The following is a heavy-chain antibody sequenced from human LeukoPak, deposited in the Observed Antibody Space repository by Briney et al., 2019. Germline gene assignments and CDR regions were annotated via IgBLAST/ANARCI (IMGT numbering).Heavy chain of an antibody. CDR1: GYTFTGYY. V-gene: IGHV1-2*02. CDR3: ARDRFDRGGYDPGFYYYYYMDL. D-gene: IGHD5-12*01. J-gene: IGHJ6*03. Sequence: GASVKVSCKASGYTFTGYYMHGVRQAPGQGLEWMGWINPNSGGTNYAQKFQGRVTMTRDTSISTAYMELSRLRSGVTAVYYCARDRFDRGGYDPGFYYYYYMDLWGKGTTVTVSS. CDR2: INPNSGGT.